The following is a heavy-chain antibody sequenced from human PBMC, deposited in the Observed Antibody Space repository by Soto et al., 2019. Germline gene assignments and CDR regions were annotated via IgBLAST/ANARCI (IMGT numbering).Heavy chain of an antibody. Sequence: SETLSLTCTVSGGSISSYYWSWIRKPPGKGLEWIGYIYYSGSTNYNPSLKSRVTISVDTSKNQFSLKLSSVTAADTAVYYCASSLDILTDYYYMDVWGKGTTVTVSS. V-gene: IGHV4-59*08. CDR2: IYYSGST. J-gene: IGHJ6*03. D-gene: IGHD3-9*01. CDR1: GGSISSYY. CDR3: ASSLDILTDYYYMDV.